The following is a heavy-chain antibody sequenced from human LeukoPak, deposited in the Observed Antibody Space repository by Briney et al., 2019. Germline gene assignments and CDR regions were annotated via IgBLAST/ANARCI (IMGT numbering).Heavy chain of an antibody. CDR3: ARATPTMVRGVINY. Sequence: PGGSLRLSCAASGFTFSSYWMHWVRQAPGKGLVWVSRINSDGSSTSYADSVKGRFTISRDNAKNTLYLQMNSLRAEDTAVYYCARATPTMVRGVINYWGQGTLVTASS. D-gene: IGHD3-10*01. V-gene: IGHV3-74*01. CDR2: INSDGSST. J-gene: IGHJ4*02. CDR1: GFTFSSYW.